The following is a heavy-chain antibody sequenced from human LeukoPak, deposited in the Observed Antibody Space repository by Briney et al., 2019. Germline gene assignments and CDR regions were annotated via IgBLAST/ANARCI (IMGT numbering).Heavy chain of an antibody. V-gene: IGHV3-7*04. J-gene: IGHJ3*01. CDR3: ATEGSASYYCAFDF. CDR1: GFTFSRYL. Sequence: GGSLRLFCAASGFTFSRYLMTWVRQAPGKGLEWVANIKQDGSEEYYVDSVKGRFTISRNNAKNSLYLQMNSLRAEDTAVYYCATEGSASYYCAFDFWGQGTMVTVSS. D-gene: IGHD3-10*01. CDR2: IKQDGSEE.